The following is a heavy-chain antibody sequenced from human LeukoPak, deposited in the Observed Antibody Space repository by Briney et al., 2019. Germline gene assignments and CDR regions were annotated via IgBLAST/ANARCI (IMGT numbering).Heavy chain of an antibody. Sequence: GGSLRLSCTASGFTFSSHDVHWVRQAKGESLEWVSTIGVAGDTYYPGSVKGRFTISRENAENSLFLQMNSLRAGDTAIYYCARSRCNNGICLHALDLWGQGTRVTVSS. V-gene: IGHV3-13*01. D-gene: IGHD2-8*01. CDR3: ARSRCNNGICLHALDL. J-gene: IGHJ3*01. CDR2: IGVAGDT. CDR1: GFTFSSHD.